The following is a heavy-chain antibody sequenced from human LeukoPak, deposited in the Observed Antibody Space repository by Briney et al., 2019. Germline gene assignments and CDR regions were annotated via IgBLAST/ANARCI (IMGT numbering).Heavy chain of an antibody. J-gene: IGHJ4*02. CDR1: GYTFTGYY. CDR3: ASFSGGSWRVDY. V-gene: IGHV1-2*06. D-gene: IGHD2-15*01. CDR2: INPNSGGT. Sequence: SVKVSCKASGYTFTGYYMHWVRQAPGQGLEWMGRINPNSGGTNYAQKFQGRVTMTRDTSISTAYMELSRLRSDDTAVYYCASFSGGSWRVDYWGQGTLVTVSS.